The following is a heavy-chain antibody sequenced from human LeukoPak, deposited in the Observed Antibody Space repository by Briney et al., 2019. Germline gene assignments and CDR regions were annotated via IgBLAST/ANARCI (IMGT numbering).Heavy chain of an antibody. CDR3: ARDDYRGVTNFDP. D-gene: IGHD3-10*01. V-gene: IGHV4-59*01. Sequence: SETLSLTCTVSGGSISPYCWSWFRQPPAQGMEWIGYISYTGSTIYSPSLKSRVTISVDTSKNQFSLQLTSVTAADTAVYYCARDDYRGVTNFDPWGQGTLVTVSS. CDR2: ISYTGST. CDR1: GGSISPYC. J-gene: IGHJ5*02.